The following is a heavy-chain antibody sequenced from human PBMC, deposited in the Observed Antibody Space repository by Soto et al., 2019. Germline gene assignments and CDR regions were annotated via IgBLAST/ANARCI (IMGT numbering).Heavy chain of an antibody. Sequence: GGSLRLSCAASGFTFSSYAMHWVRQAPGKGLEWVAVISYDGSNKYYADSVKGRFTISRDNSKNTLYLQMNSLRAEDTAVYYCANSNIAAAYWFDYWGQGTLVTVSS. CDR1: GFTFSSYA. D-gene: IGHD6-6*01. J-gene: IGHJ4*02. CDR2: ISYDGSNK. CDR3: ANSNIAAAYWFDY. V-gene: IGHV3-30-3*01.